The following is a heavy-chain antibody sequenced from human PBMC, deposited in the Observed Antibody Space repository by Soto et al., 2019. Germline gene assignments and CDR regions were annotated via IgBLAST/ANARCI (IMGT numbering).Heavy chain of an antibody. V-gene: IGHV1-8*01. Sequence: QVQLVQSGAEVKKPGASVKVSCQASGYTFTSYDISWVRQAPGQGLEWMGSLNPTNGDTDYAQKFQGRVTMTRKTSMNTAYMELRSLSPDDTAVFYCARAERMAAPMDYAMDVWGQGTTVTVSS. J-gene: IGHJ6*02. D-gene: IGHD6-19*01. CDR1: GYTFTSYD. CDR2: LNPTNGDT. CDR3: ARAERMAAPMDYAMDV.